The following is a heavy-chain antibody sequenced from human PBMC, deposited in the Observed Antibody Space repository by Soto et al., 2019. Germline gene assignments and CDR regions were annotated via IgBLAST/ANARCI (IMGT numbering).Heavy chain of an antibody. V-gene: IGHV3-30*18. CDR1: VLTFNSYA. J-gene: IGHJ3*02. CDR2: ISYDGSNK. CDR3: AKDPAGSTLGFFDI. D-gene: IGHD3-10*01. Sequence: YLRLSCEDSVLTFNSYAMHWVRLAPGKGLEWVAVISYDGSNKFYADSVKGRFTISRDNSKNTLYVQMNSLRAEDTAVYYCAKDPAGSTLGFFDIWGQGTMVTASS.